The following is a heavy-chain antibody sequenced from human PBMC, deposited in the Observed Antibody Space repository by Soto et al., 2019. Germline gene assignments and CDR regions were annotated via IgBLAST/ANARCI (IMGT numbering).Heavy chain of an antibody. CDR1: GGSVTNSSYY. CDR2: VYYRGRS. D-gene: IGHD4-17*01. CDR3: GSQRTTVPTQAYFDY. J-gene: IGHJ4*02. Sequence: PSETQSLTCTVSGGSVTNSSYYWGWIRQSPGKGLEWIGSVYYRGRSYSKSSVKSRVTISVDTSKNRFSLSLNSVTASDTAVYFCGSQRTTVPTQAYFDYWGPGALVTVSS. V-gene: IGHV4-39*01.